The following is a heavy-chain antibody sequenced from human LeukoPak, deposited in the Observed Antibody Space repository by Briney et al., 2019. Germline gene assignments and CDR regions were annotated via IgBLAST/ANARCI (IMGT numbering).Heavy chain of an antibody. Sequence: GGSLRLSCAASGFTFSSYAMSWVRQAPGKGLEWVSAISGSGGSTYYADSVKGRFTISRDNSKNTLYLQMNSLRAEDTAVYYCAKDSSWELLRHVAPSVVGMFDYWGQGTLVTVSS. CDR2: ISGSGGST. CDR3: AKDSSWELLRHVAPSVVGMFDY. D-gene: IGHD1-26*01. J-gene: IGHJ4*02. CDR1: GFTFSSYA. V-gene: IGHV3-23*01.